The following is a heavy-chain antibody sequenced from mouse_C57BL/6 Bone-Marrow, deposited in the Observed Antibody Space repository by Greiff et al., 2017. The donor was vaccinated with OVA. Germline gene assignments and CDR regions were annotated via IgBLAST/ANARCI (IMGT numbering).Heavy chain of an antibody. V-gene: IGHV1-80*01. CDR3: ARGGIYYDYGYAMDY. CDR2: IYPGDGDT. CDR1: GYAFSSYW. D-gene: IGHD2-4*01. J-gene: IGHJ4*01. Sequence: QVQLKQSGAELVKPGASVKISCKASGYAFSSYWMNWVKQRPGKGLEWIGQIYPGDGDTNYNGKFKGKATLTADKSSSTAYMQLSSLTSEDSAVYFCARGGIYYDYGYAMDYWGQGTSVTVSS.